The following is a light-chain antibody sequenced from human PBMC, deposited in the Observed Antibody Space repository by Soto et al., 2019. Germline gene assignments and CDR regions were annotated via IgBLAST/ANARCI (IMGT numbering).Light chain of an antibody. V-gene: IGKV3-20*01. Sequence: IVLTQSPGTLSLSPGERATLSCRASQSVSRSHLAWYQQKPSQAPRLLIYGASSRATGIADRFSGRGLSTLFAHTMSVLEPADFAVYYCQQYGNAPPYSFGQGTKFEIK. J-gene: IGKJ2*03. CDR2: GAS. CDR1: QSVSRSH. CDR3: QQYGNAPPYS.